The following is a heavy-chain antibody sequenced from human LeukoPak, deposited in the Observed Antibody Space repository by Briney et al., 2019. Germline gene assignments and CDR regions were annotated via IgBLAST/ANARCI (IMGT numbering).Heavy chain of an antibody. J-gene: IGHJ4*02. CDR3: ASSLLYGSGNNFDY. V-gene: IGHV1-69*05. CDR1: GGTFSSYA. CDR2: IIPIFGTA. Sequence: SVKVSCKASGGTFSSYAISWVRQAPGQGLEWMGGIIPIFGTANYAQKFQGRVTITTDESTSTAYMELSSLRSEDTAVYYCASSLLYGSGNNFDYWGQGTLVTVSS. D-gene: IGHD3-10*01.